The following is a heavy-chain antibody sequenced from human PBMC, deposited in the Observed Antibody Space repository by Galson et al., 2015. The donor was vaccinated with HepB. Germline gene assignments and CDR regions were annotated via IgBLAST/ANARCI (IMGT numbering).Heavy chain of an antibody. Sequence: SVKVSCKASGGTFSSYAISWVRQAPGQGLEWMGGIIPIFGTANYAQKFQGRVTITADESTSTAYMELSSLRSEDTAVYYCAYIAAAGPNWFDPWGQGTLVTVSS. CDR2: IIPIFGTA. D-gene: IGHD6-13*01. CDR1: GGTFSSYA. CDR3: AYIAAAGPNWFDP. J-gene: IGHJ5*02. V-gene: IGHV1-69*13.